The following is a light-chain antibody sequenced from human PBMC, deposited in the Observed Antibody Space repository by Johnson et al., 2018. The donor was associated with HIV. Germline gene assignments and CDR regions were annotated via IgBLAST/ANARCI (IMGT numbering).Light chain of an antibody. J-gene: IGLJ1*01. V-gene: IGLV1-51*01. CDR3: GTWDSSLSAYV. CDR1: SSNIGNNY. CDR2: DNH. Sequence: QSVLTQPPSVSAAPGQKVTISCSGSSSNIGNNYVSWYQQLPGTAPKLLIYDNHKRPSGTPDRFSGSQSGTSATLGITGLQTGDEADYYCGTWDSSLSAYVFGIGTKVTVL.